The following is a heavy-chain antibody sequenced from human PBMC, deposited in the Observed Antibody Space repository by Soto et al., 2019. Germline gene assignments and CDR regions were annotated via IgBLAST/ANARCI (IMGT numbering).Heavy chain of an antibody. CDR1: GFTFSSYS. J-gene: IGHJ6*02. CDR3: ARDQVWFGELSYYYYGMDV. CDR2: ISSSSSYI. Sequence: GGALRLSCAASGFTFSSYSMNWVRQAPGEGLEWVSSISSSSSYIYYADSVKGRFTISRDNAKNSLYLQMNSLRAEDTAVYYCARDQVWFGELSYYYYGMDVWGQGTTVTAP. V-gene: IGHV3-21*01. D-gene: IGHD3-10*01.